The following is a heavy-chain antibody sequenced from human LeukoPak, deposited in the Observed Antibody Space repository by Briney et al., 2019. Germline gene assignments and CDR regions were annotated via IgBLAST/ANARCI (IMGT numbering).Heavy chain of an antibody. CDR1: GFDFTTYR. Sequence: GGSLRLSCAASGFDFTTYRMHWVRQAPGKGLVWVSRIGGEDNNRTYADSVKGRFTISRDNAKNMLHLQMDRLRAEDTAVYYCVPNLFDYWGQGALVTVSS. CDR2: IGGEDNNR. J-gene: IGHJ4*02. V-gene: IGHV3-74*01. CDR3: VPNLFDY.